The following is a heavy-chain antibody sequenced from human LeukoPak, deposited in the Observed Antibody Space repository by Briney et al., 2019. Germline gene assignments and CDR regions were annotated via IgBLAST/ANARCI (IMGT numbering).Heavy chain of an antibody. Sequence: ASVKVSCKASGYTFTGYYMHWVPQAPGQELEWMGWIHPNSGGTNYAQKFQGRVTMTRDTSTSTAYMELSRLRSDDTAVYYCARNVGYCSGGSCYWRHFDYWGQGTLVTVSS. V-gene: IGHV1-2*02. CDR2: IHPNSGGT. CDR1: GYTFTGYY. D-gene: IGHD2-15*01. J-gene: IGHJ4*02. CDR3: ARNVGYCSGGSCYWRHFDY.